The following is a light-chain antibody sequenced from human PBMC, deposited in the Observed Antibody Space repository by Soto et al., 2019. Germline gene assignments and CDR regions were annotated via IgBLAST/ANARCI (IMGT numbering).Light chain of an antibody. CDR3: GTYDSALSAWV. CDR2: ENN. V-gene: IGLV1-51*02. Sequence: QSVLTQPPSMSAAPGQKVTISCSGGSSNIGANFVSWYQHLPGTAPQLLIYENNKRPSGIPDRFSGSKSGTSATLGITGLQTGDETDYYCGTYDSALSAWVFVGGTKVTVL. CDR1: SSNIGANF. J-gene: IGLJ3*02.